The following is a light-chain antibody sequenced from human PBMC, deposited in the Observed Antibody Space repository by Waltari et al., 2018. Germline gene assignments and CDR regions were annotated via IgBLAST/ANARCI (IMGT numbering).Light chain of an antibody. Sequence: DIQLTQSPSFLSTSVGDRVTITCRPSQDISSHLAWYQQKPGKAPRLLVYGASTLHSGVPSRFSGTGSGTEFTLTINNLRPEDFATYYCQQLIRFPTFTFGQGTKLQIE. CDR1: QDISSH. V-gene: IGKV1-9*01. CDR3: QQLIRFPTFT. CDR2: GAS. J-gene: IGKJ2*01.